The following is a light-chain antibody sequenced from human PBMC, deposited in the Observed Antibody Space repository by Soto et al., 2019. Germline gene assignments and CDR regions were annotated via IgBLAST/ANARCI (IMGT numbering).Light chain of an antibody. Sequence: QSALTQPASVSGSPGQSITISCTGTSGDVGSYNLVSWYQQHPGKAPKLMIYEGSKRPSGVSNRFSGSKSGNTASLTISGLQAEDEADYYCCSYAGSSTLYVVFGGGTKVTVL. V-gene: IGLV2-23*01. CDR2: EGS. J-gene: IGLJ2*01. CDR1: SGDVGSYNL. CDR3: CSYAGSSTLYVV.